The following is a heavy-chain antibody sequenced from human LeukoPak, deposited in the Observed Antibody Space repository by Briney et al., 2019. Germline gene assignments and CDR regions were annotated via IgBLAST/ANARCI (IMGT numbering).Heavy chain of an antibody. CDR3: ARVQWLPRLDAFDI. CDR1: GYTFTSYA. D-gene: IGHD6-19*01. V-gene: IGHV7-4-1*02. J-gene: IGHJ3*02. Sequence: GASVKVSCKASGYTFTSYAMHWVRQAPGQGLEWMGWINTNTGNPTYAQGFTGRFVFSLDTSVSTAYLQISSLKAEDTAVYYCARVQWLPRLDAFDIWGQGTMVTVSS. CDR2: INTNTGNP.